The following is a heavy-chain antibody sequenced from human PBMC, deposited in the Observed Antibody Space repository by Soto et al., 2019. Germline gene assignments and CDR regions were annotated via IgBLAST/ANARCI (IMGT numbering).Heavy chain of an antibody. CDR3: AKGGGLRFLEWLSLDY. CDR1: GFTVSSNG. J-gene: IGHJ4*02. D-gene: IGHD3-3*01. Sequence: QVQLAESGGGVVQPGRSLRLSCAASGFTVSSNGMHWVRQAPGKGLEWVAIISYDGSNKYYADSVKGRFTISRDNSKNKLYLQMNSLRAEDTAVYYCAKGGGLRFLEWLSLDYWGQGSLVPVSS. CDR2: ISYDGSNK. V-gene: IGHV3-30*18.